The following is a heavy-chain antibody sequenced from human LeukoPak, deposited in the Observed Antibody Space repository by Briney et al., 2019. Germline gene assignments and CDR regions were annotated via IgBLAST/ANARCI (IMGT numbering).Heavy chain of an antibody. CDR3: ARDQTAYGSGSFNFDY. D-gene: IGHD3-10*01. Sequence: GGSLRLSCAASGFTFSSYGMHWVRQAPGKGLEWVAVISYDGSNKYYADSVKGRFTISRDNSKNTLYLQMNSLRAEDTAVYYCARDQTAYGSGSFNFDYWGQGTLVTVSS. CDR1: GFTFSSYG. J-gene: IGHJ4*02. CDR2: ISYDGSNK. V-gene: IGHV3-30*03.